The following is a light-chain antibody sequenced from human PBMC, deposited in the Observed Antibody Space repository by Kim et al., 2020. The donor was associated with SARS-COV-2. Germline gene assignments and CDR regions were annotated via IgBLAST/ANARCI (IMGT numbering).Light chain of an antibody. V-gene: IGLV1-47*01. Sequence: GQRVTICCTGCSSNIESNYIYLYQQLPGTAPKHLIYRNNQRTSGVPDRFSGSKSDTSASLAISGLRSEDAADYYGAAWDDSLSGPVFGGGTQLTVL. CDR3: AAWDDSLSGPV. CDR2: RNN. CDR1: SSNIESNY. J-gene: IGLJ2*01.